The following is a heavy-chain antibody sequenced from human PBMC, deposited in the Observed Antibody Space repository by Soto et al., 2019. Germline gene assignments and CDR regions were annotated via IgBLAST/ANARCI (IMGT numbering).Heavy chain of an antibody. CDR2: IKSLSDGGST. J-gene: IGHJ4*02. V-gene: IGHV3-15*01. CDR1: GFTFSSAW. D-gene: IGHD2-2*01. CDR3: ATVLYCNSTSCYGGVC. Sequence: EVQLVESGGGLVKPGGSLRLSCAASGFTFSSAWMSWVRQTPGKGLEWVGHIKSLSDGGSTDYAAPEIGRFTISRDYSNNTLSLQMNSLKTEDTAVYYCATVLYCNSTSCYGGVCWGQGTLVTVSS.